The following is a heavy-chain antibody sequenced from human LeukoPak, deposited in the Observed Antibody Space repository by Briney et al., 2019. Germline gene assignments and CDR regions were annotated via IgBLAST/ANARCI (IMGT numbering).Heavy chain of an antibody. V-gene: IGHV1-69*04. CDR1: GGTFSSYA. J-gene: IGHJ6*02. CDR2: IIPIFGIA. Sequence: GSSVKVSCKASGGTFSSYAISWVRQAPGQGLEWMGRIIPIFGIANYAQKFQGRVTTTADKSTSTAYMELSSLRSEDTAVYYCARDRATRDGYNQAFYGMDVWGQGTTVTVSS. CDR3: ARDRATRDGYNQAFYGMDV. D-gene: IGHD5-24*01.